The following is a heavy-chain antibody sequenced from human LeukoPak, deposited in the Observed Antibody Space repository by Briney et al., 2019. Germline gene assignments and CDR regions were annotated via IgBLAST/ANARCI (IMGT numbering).Heavy chain of an antibody. D-gene: IGHD3-22*01. CDR1: GGSFSGYY. CDR2: MNPSGST. V-gene: IGHV4-34*01. CDR3: ARGRQDVTMIVVVMTAVSYYLDV. J-gene: IGHJ6*03. Sequence: SETLSLTCAVYGGSFSGYYWTWIRHTPEKGLKWIGEMNPSGSTNYNPSLKSRVTISVDTSKNQFSLKLSSVTAADTAVYYCARGRQDVTMIVVVMTAVSYYLDVWGKGTTVTVS.